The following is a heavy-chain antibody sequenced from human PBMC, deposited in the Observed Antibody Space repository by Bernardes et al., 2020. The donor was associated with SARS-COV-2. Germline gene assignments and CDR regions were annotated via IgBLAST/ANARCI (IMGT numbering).Heavy chain of an antibody. CDR2: IYPGDSDV. V-gene: IGHV5-51*01. Sequence: GESLKISCKGSGYTFSNYWIGWVRQMPGQGLEWMGIIYPGDSDVRYSPSFQGQVTISVDKSINTAYLQMNSLRAEDTAVYYCARTDFGGYQMLFLSDYYGMDVWGQGTTVTVSS. CDR1: GYTFSNYW. J-gene: IGHJ6*02. D-gene: IGHD3-16*01. CDR3: ARTDFGGYQMLFLSDYYGMDV.